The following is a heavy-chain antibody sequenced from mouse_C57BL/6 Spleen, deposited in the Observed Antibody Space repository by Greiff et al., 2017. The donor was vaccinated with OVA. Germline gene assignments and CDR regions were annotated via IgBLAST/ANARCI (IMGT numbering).Heavy chain of an antibody. CDR1: GYTFTDYE. V-gene: IGHV1-15*01. D-gene: IGHD1-1*01. J-gene: IGHJ2*01. Sequence: QVQLQQSGAELVRPGASVTLSCKASGYTFTDYEMHWVKQTPVHGLEWIGAIDPETSGTAYNQKFKGKAILTADKSSSTAYMELRSLTSEDSAVYYCTRGDYYGSSPYYFDYWGQGTTLTVSS. CDR2: IDPETSGT. CDR3: TRGDYYGSSPYYFDY.